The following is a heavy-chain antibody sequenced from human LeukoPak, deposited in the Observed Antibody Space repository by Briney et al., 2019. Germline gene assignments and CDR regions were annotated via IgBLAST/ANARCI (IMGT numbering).Heavy chain of an antibody. CDR2: IIPIFGTA. V-gene: IGHV1-69*13. Sequence: GASVKVSCKASGYTFTSYYMHWVRQAPGQGLEWMGGIIPIFGTANYAQKFQGRVTITADESTSTAYMELSSLRSEDTAVYYCARDPHYDFWSGYYFIGYFDYWGQGTLVTVSS. J-gene: IGHJ4*02. CDR3: ARDPHYDFWSGYYFIGYFDY. CDR1: GYTFTSYY. D-gene: IGHD3-3*01.